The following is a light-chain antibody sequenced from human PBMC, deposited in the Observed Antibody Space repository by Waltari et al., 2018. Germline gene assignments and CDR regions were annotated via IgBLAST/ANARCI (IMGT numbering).Light chain of an antibody. CDR2: YDR. V-gene: IGLV3-21*04. J-gene: IGLJ1*01. CDR1: HIGTYS. Sequence: SYVVTQPPSVSVAPGETATITWWGAHIGTYSLPWYQQKAGQAPVLVIFYDRDRPSGIPDRFAGSNSGNTATLTISRVEAGDEARYYCHVWHPHVDPGVFGTGTEVTVL. CDR3: HVWHPHVDPGV.